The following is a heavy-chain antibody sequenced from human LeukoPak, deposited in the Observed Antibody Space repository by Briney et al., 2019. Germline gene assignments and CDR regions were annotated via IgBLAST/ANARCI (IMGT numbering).Heavy chain of an antibody. CDR2: INTDESST. Sequence: PGGSLGLSCAASGFTFSSYWMHWVRQVPGKGLVWVSHINTDESSTTYADPVKGRFTISRDNAKNTLYLQMNSLRAEDTAVYYCARGTTGYNYGYLDYWGQGTLVTVSS. D-gene: IGHD5-24*01. V-gene: IGHV3-74*01. CDR3: ARGTTGYNYGYLDY. CDR1: GFTFSSYW. J-gene: IGHJ4*02.